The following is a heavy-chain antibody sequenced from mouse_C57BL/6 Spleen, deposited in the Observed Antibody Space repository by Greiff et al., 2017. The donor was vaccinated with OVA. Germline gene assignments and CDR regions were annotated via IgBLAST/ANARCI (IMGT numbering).Heavy chain of an antibody. CDR1: GYTFTSYW. D-gene: IGHD2-4*01. CDR3: ARGDYDGAWFAY. CDR2: IDPSDSET. J-gene: IGHJ3*01. Sequence: QVQLQQPGAELVRPGSSVTLSCKASGYTFTSYWMHWVKQRPIQGLEWIGNIDPSDSETHYNQKFKDKATLTVDKSSSTAYMQLSSLTSEDSAVYYCARGDYDGAWFAYWGQGTLVTVSA. V-gene: IGHV1-52*01.